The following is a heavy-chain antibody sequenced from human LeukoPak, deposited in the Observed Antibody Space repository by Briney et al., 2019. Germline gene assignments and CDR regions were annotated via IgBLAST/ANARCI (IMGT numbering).Heavy chain of an antibody. V-gene: IGHV4-4*07. CDR1: GGSISSYY. CDR2: IYTSGGT. J-gene: IGHJ3*02. Sequence: SETLSLTCTVSGGSISSYYWSWIRQPAGKGLEWIGRIYTSGGTNYNPSLKSQVTMSVDTSKNQFSLKLSSVTAADTAVYYCARDLGYYDSSGIAFDIWGQGTMVTVSS. D-gene: IGHD3-22*01. CDR3: ARDLGYYDSSGIAFDI.